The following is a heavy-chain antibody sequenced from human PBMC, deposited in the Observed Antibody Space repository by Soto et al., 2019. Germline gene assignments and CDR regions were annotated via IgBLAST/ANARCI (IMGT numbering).Heavy chain of an antibody. CDR2: IFYLGSS. D-gene: IGHD3-3*02. V-gene: IGHV4-39*01. Sequence: PSETLSLTCTVSGDSIISSDFYWGWVRQPPGKGLEWIGSIFYLGSSYYNPSLKSRVTMSVDTSKNQFSLRLGSVTAADTALYFCARHSLALRKNNWFDPWGQGSMVTVSS. J-gene: IGHJ5*02. CDR3: ARHSLALRKNNWFDP. CDR1: GDSIISSDFY.